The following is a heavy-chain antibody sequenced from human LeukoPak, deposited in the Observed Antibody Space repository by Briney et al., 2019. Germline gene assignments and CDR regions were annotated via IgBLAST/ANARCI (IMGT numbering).Heavy chain of an antibody. J-gene: IGHJ4*02. Sequence: GDSLKISCKGSGYSLNTYWIAWVRQMPGKGLEWVGIIYPGDSDTRYSPSFQGQVTISADKSIGTAYLQWSTLKASDTAMYYCARREYSTSSGYVYWGQGTLVTVSS. V-gene: IGHV5-51*01. CDR3: ARREYSTSSGYVY. CDR2: IYPGDSDT. D-gene: IGHD6-6*01. CDR1: GYSLNTYW.